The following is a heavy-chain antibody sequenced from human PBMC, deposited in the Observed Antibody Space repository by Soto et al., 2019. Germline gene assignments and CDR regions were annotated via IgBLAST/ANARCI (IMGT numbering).Heavy chain of an antibody. D-gene: IGHD3-22*01. Sequence: QVQLVQSGAEVKEPGASVKVSCKASGYTFTSYYLYWVRQAPGQGLEWMGIINPSGGSTNYAQKCWGRVTMGRETSTSTVYMERSSLRSEDTAVYYCARSKGYYYDSSGYYVLYWGQGSLVTVSS. J-gene: IGHJ4*02. CDR2: INPSGGST. CDR3: ARSKGYYYDSSGYYVLY. CDR1: GYTFTSYY. V-gene: IGHV1-46*01.